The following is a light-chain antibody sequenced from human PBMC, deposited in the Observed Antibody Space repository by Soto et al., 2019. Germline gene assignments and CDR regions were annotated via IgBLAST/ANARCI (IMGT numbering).Light chain of an antibody. CDR1: TSNIGSNN. CDR3: SSYTSSSTLVV. CDR2: NNE. V-gene: IGLV1-44*01. Sequence: QSVLTQPPSASGTPGQRVTISCSGSTSNIGSNNVNWYRQLPGTAPKLLLFNNERRPSGVPGRVSGSKSGTSASLAISGLQSDDEADYYCSSYTSSSTLVVFGGGTKLTVL. J-gene: IGLJ2*01.